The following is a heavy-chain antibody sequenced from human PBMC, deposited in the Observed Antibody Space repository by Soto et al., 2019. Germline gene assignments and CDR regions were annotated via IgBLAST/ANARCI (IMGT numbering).Heavy chain of an antibody. D-gene: IGHD1-20*01. V-gene: IGHV4-31*03. J-gene: IGHJ4*02. CDR2: IYYSGST. CDR1: GGSINSGGYY. Sequence: PSETLSLTCTVSGGSINSGGYYWSWICQHPGKGLEWIGYIYYSGSTYYNPSLKSRVTISIDTSKNQFSLKLSSVTAADTAVYYCARDQTIFAIITVFDYWGQGTLVTVSS. CDR3: ARDQTIFAIITVFDY.